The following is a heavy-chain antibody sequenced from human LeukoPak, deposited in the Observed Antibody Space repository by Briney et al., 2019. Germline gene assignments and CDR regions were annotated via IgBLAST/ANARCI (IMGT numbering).Heavy chain of an antibody. J-gene: IGHJ4*02. D-gene: IGHD4-23*01. CDR2: IGGGGADT. CDR1: AFTFSSYA. CDR3: AKDAGYGGESYLDY. V-gene: IGHV3-23*01. Sequence: GGSLRLSCAASAFTFSSYALSWVRQAPGKGLEWVSAIGGGGADTYYADSVKGRFTISRDNSKNTLFLQMNSLRVEDTAVYYCAKDAGYGGESYLDYWGQGTLVTVSS.